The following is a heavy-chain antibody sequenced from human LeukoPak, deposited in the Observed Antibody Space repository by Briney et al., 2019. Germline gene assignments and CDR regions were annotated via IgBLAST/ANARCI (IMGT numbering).Heavy chain of an antibody. CDR1: GFTVSSNY. CDR3: AAISYSGTWPVGY. J-gene: IGHJ4*02. CDR2: SAGGDTT. V-gene: IGHV3-53*01. D-gene: IGHD6-25*01. Sequence: GGSLRLSCAASGFTVSSNYMSWVRQAPGEGLEWVSGISAGGDTTYTADSVRGRFTISRDNSNNTLYLQMNTLTAEDTAVYYCAAISYSGTWPVGYWGQGTLVTVTA.